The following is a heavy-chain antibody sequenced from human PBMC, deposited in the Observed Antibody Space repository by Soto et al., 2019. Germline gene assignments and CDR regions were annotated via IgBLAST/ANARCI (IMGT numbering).Heavy chain of an antibody. CDR3: ARDTAPAMVRGVSTRYYYYGMDV. D-gene: IGHD3-10*01. CDR2: ISAYNGNT. J-gene: IGHJ6*02. V-gene: IGHV1-18*01. Sequence: ASVKVSCKASGYTFTSYGISWVRQAPGQGLEWMGWISAYNGNTNYAQKLQGRVTMTTDTSTSTAYMELRSLRSDDTAVYYCARDTAPAMVRGVSTRYYYYGMDVWGQGTTVTVSS. CDR1: GYTFTSYG.